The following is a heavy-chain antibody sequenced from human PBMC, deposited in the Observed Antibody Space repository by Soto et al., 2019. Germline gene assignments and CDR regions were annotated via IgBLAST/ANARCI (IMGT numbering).Heavy chain of an antibody. Sequence: PSETLSLTYTVPGGYISSNYWTWIRQPPGKGLEWIGYVYNSGITNYNPSLKSRATISEDTSKSQFSLKVNSMTAADTAVYYCARYRREAVAGYTLDNWGQGILVTVSS. CDR2: VYNSGIT. CDR1: GGYISSNY. CDR3: ARYRREAVAGYTLDN. J-gene: IGHJ4*02. V-gene: IGHV4-59*01. D-gene: IGHD6-13*01.